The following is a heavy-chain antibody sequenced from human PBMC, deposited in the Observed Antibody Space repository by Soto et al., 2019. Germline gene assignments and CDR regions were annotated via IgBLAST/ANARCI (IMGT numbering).Heavy chain of an antibody. CDR1: GFTVSSNY. V-gene: IGHV3-66*01. D-gene: IGHD3-16*02. J-gene: IGHJ6*03. Sequence: GGSLRLSCAASGFTVSSNYMSWVRQAPGKGLEWVSVIYSGGSTYYADSVKGRFTISRDNSKNTLYLQMNSLRAEDTAVYYCARVVTFSLLGYYYYYYMDVWGKGTTVTVSS. CDR2: IYSGGST. CDR3: ARVVTFSLLGYYYYYYMDV.